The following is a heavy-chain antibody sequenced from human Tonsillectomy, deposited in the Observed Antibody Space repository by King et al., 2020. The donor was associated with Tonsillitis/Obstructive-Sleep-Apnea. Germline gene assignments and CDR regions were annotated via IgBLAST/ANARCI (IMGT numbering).Heavy chain of an antibody. CDR1: GFTFGDYS. CDR2: IRSKAYGGTT. Sequence: VQLVESGGGLEQPGRSLRLSCEGSGFTFGDYSMTWVRQAPGRGLEWVGLIRSKAYGGTTEYAASVKGRFTMSRDDSNSTAYLQMNSLKIEDTAVYYCTRTPSVWWSVRYYYGLDVWGHGTTVTVSS. CDR3: TRTPSVWWSVRYYYGLDV. D-gene: IGHD2-21*01. J-gene: IGHJ6*02. V-gene: IGHV3-49*04.